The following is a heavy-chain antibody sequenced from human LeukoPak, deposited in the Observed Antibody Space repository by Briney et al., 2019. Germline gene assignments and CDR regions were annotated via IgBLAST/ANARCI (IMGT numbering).Heavy chain of an antibody. Sequence: GRPLRLSCAASGFTFSSYGMHWVRQAPGKGLEWVAVISYDGSNKYYADSVKGRFTISRDNSKNTLYLQMNSLRAEDTAVYYCAKGDTAMPLINWFDPWGQGTLVTVSS. CDR3: AKGDTAMPLINWFDP. CDR2: ISYDGSNK. CDR1: GFTFSSYG. D-gene: IGHD5-18*01. V-gene: IGHV3-30*18. J-gene: IGHJ5*02.